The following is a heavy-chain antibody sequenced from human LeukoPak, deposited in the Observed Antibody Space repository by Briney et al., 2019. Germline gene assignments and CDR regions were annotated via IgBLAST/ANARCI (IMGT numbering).Heavy chain of an antibody. V-gene: IGHV3-23*01. J-gene: IGHJ4*02. CDR3: AKHYCSSVSCYRTYYFDY. CDR2: ISGGGGHT. CDR1: GFTFSSYA. Sequence: GGSLRLSCAASGFTFSSYAMSWVRQAPGKGLEWVSVISGGGGHTYYADSVKGRFTISRDDSKNTLYLQMNSLTVEDTAVYYCAKHYCSSVSCYRTYYFDYWGQGTLVTVSS. D-gene: IGHD2-2*02.